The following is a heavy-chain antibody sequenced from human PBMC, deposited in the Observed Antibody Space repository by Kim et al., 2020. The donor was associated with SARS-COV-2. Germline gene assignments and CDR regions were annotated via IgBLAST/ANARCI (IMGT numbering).Heavy chain of an antibody. CDR3: ARTSDFDY. V-gene: IGHV3-30*03. J-gene: IGHJ4*02. CDR2: GNNK. Sequence: GNNKYYADSVKGRFTIARDTSKNTVYLQITSLGAEDTAVYYCARTSDFDYWGQGTLVTVSS.